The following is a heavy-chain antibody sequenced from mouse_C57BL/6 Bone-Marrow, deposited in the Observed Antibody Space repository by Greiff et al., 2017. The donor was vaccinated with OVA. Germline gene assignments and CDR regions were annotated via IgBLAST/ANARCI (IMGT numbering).Heavy chain of an antibody. Sequence: VQLQQSGAELMKPGASVKLSCKATGYTFTGYWIEWVKQRPGHGLEWIGEILPGSGSTNYNEKFKSKATLTVDKSSSTAYMQLSSLTSEDSAVYYCKVYYGSSPYAMDYWGQGTSVTVSS. J-gene: IGHJ4*01. V-gene: IGHV1-9*01. D-gene: IGHD1-1*01. CDR2: ILPGSGST. CDR3: KVYYGSSPYAMDY. CDR1: GYTFTGYW.